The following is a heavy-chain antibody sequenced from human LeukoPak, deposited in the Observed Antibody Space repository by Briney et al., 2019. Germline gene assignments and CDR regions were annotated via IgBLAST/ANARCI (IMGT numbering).Heavy chain of an antibody. CDR2: ISGSGGST. V-gene: IGHV3-23*01. Sequence: GGSLRLSCAASGFTFSSDWMSWVRQAPGKWLEWVSAISGSGGSTYYADSVKGRFTISRDNSKNTLYLQMNSLRSEDTAVYYCARGRRGNWFDPWGQGTLVTVSS. J-gene: IGHJ5*02. D-gene: IGHD1-14*01. CDR1: GFTFSSDW. CDR3: ARGRRGNWFDP.